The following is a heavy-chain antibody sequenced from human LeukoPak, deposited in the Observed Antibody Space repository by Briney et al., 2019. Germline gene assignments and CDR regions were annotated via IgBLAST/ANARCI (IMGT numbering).Heavy chain of an antibody. J-gene: IGHJ3*02. Sequence: KTSETLSLTCTVSGGSISSGSYYWSWIRQPAGKGLEWIGRIYTSGSTNYNPTLKSRVTISVDTSKNQFSLKLSSVTAAYTAVYYCARVVGSYDILTGYYLGAFDIWGQGTMVTVSS. D-gene: IGHD3-9*01. CDR1: GGSISSGSYY. CDR3: ARVVGSYDILTGYYLGAFDI. CDR2: IYTSGST. V-gene: IGHV4-61*02.